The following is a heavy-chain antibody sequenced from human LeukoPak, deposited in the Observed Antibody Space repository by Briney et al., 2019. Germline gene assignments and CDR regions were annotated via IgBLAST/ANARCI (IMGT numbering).Heavy chain of an antibody. Sequence: PSETLSLTCTVSGGSISSSSYYWGWIHQPPGKGLEWIGSIYYRGNTYYNPSLKSRVTISVDTSKNQFSLKLSSVSAADTAVYYCARYYCSSTSCYHGYWGKGTLVTVSS. CDR1: GGSISSSSYY. CDR3: ARYYCSSTSCYHGY. J-gene: IGHJ4*02. V-gene: IGHV4-39*01. CDR2: IYYRGNT. D-gene: IGHD2-2*01.